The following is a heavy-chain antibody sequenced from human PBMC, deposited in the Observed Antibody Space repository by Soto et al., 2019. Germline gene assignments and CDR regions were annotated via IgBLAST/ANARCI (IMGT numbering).Heavy chain of an antibody. CDR3: ARDPKTSGGQHWAFNYFDS. CDR2: IPYDGTNK. CDR1: GFSFSISP. Sequence: SLRLSCAASGFSFSISPMHWVRQAPGKGPEWVALIPYDGTNKFYADSVKGRFTISRDNSKSTLYLQVDSLRPEDAAVYYCARDPKTSGGQHWAFNYFDSWGQGTLVTVSS. V-gene: IGHV3-30-3*01. J-gene: IGHJ4*02. D-gene: IGHD7-27*01.